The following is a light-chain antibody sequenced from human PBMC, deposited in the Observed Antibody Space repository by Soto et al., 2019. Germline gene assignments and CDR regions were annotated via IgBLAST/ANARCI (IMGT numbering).Light chain of an antibody. CDR3: LQDYNYPWT. Sequence: AIQMTQSPSSLSASVGDRVTITCRASQALRIDVAWYQQKPGKAPKLLIYGASSLQSGVPSRCSGSGSGTDFTLTISSLQPEDFATYYCLQDYNYPWTFGQGTKVEIK. V-gene: IGKV1-6*01. CDR2: GAS. CDR1: QALRID. J-gene: IGKJ1*01.